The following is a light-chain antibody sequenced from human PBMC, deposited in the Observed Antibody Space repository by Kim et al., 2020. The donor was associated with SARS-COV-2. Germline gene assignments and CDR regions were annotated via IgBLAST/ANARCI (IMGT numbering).Light chain of an antibody. CDR1: KLGDKY. CDR2: QDS. J-gene: IGLJ2*01. CDR3: QAWDSSSVV. Sequence: SGSPGQTASITCSGDKLGDKYACCYQQKPGPSPVLVIYQDSKRPSGIPERFSRSNSGNTATLTISGTQAMDEADYYCQAWDSSSVVFGGGTQLTVL. V-gene: IGLV3-1*01.